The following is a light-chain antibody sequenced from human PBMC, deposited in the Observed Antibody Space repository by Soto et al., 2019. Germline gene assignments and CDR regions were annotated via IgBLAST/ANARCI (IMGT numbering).Light chain of an antibody. CDR2: DVS. CDR1: RSDVGGSNY. V-gene: IGLV2-14*03. J-gene: IGLJ1*01. CDR3: GSYSSSSTLYV. Sequence: QSPLTQPASVSGSPGQSITISCTGTRSDVGGSNYVSWYQQHPGKAPKLMIYDVSNRPSGVSNRFSGSKSGNTASLTISGLQAEDEADYYCGSYSSSSTLYVFGTGTKLTVL.